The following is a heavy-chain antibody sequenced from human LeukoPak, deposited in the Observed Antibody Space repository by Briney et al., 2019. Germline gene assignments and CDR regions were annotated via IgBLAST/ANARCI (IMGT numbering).Heavy chain of an antibody. CDR3: ASSGWSGGGVLDY. D-gene: IGHD6-19*01. Sequence: GGSLRLSCAASGFTFTTYNMNWVRQAPGKGLEWVSSISSSSSYIYYADSVKGRFTISRDNAKNSLYLQMNSLRAEDTAVYYCASSGWSGGGVLDYWGQGTLVTVSS. CDR2: ISSSSSYI. V-gene: IGHV3-21*04. CDR1: GFTFTTYN. J-gene: IGHJ4*02.